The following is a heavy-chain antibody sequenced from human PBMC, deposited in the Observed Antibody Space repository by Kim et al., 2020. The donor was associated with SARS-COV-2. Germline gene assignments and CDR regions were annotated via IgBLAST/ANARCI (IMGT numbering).Heavy chain of an antibody. Sequence: VKGRFKISRDNSQNTMYLQMNSLRPEDTAVYFCAKDIIEVVPAAGEAYDFWGQGTMVTVSS. J-gene: IGHJ3*01. D-gene: IGHD2-2*01. CDR3: AKDIIEVVPAAGEAYDF. V-gene: IGHV3-30*02.